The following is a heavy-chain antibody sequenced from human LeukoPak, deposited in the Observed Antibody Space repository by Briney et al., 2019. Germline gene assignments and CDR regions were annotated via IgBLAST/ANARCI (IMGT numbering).Heavy chain of an antibody. CDR2: INPSGGST. CDR1: GYTFTSYY. V-gene: IGHV1-46*01. Sequence: ASVKVSCKASGYTFTSYYMHWVRQAPGQGLEWMGIINPSGGSTSYAQKFQGRVTMTRDTSISTAYMELSRLRSDDTAVYYCAREGGTRDYFDYWGQGTLVTVSS. J-gene: IGHJ4*02. D-gene: IGHD1-26*01. CDR3: AREGGTRDYFDY.